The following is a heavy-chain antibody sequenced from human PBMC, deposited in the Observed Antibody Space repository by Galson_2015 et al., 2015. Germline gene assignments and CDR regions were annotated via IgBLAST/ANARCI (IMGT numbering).Heavy chain of an antibody. CDR1: GFTFSRDE. V-gene: IGHV3-48*03. Sequence: SLRLSCAASGFTFSRDEMHWVRQAPGKGLEWLSYIDDSGRIIYYADSVRGRFTLSRDNAKNSLYLQMHNLRADDTALYYCARGWFDSWGQGTLVTVSS. J-gene: IGHJ5*01. CDR3: ARGWFDS. CDR2: IDDSGRII.